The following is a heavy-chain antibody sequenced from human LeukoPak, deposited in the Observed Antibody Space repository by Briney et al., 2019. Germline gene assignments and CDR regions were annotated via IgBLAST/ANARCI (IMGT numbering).Heavy chain of an antibody. J-gene: IGHJ3*02. CDR1: GYTFISYG. V-gene: IGHV1-18*01. CDR2: ISAYNVNT. CDR3: ARAAVAADAFDI. D-gene: IGHD6-19*01. Sequence: GASVKVSCKASGYTFISYGITWVRQAPGQGLEWMGWISAYNVNTNYAQILQGRVTMTTDTSTSTAYMELRSLRSDDTAVYYCARAAVAADAFDIWGQGTMVTVSS.